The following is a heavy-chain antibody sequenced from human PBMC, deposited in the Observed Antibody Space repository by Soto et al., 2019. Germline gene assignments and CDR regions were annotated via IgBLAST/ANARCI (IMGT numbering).Heavy chain of an antibody. Sequence: GASVKLSCKASGAPCSSCAMSWARDAPGQGHGWIGGVIPKSGKANYTQKLEGKVTITEDESTSTAYRDLSSLRSEDTAVYYCPRDHCTNCVCEKISPHAFEIGGLGTMVTVSS. J-gene: IGHJ3*02. CDR2: VIPKSGKA. D-gene: IGHD2-8*01. CDR1: GAPCSSCA. CDR3: PRDHCTNCVCEKISPHAFEI. V-gene: IGHV1-69*13.